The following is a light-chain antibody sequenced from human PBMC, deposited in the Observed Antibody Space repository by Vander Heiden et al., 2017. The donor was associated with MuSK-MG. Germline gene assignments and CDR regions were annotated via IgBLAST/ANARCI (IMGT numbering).Light chain of an antibody. J-gene: IGKJ1*01. CDR2: KAS. CDR3: QQYNREWT. V-gene: IGKV1-5*03. CDR1: QSISSW. Sequence: DIQMTQSPSTLSASVGDRVTITGRASQSISSWLAWYQQKPGKAPKLLIYKASSLESGVPSRFSGSGSGTEFTLTISSLQPDDFATHYCQQYNREWTFGQGTKVEIK.